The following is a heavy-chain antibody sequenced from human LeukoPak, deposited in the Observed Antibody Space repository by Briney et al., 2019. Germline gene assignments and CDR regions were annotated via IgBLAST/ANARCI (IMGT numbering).Heavy chain of an antibody. D-gene: IGHD3-3*01. CDR3: ARDPRSYYDFWSGYYGFDY. CDR2: FNPSGGSS. J-gene: IGHJ4*02. Sequence: ASVKVSCKASGYTFTSYYMHWVRQAPGQGLEWMGLFNPSGGSSSYAQKFQGRVTMTRDTSTSTVYMELSSLRSEDTAVYYCARDPRSYYDFWSGYYGFDYWGQGTLVTVSS. CDR1: GYTFTSYY. V-gene: IGHV1-46*01.